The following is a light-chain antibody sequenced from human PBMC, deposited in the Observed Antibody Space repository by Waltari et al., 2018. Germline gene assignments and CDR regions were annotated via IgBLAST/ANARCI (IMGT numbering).Light chain of an antibody. CDR3: QQYHEWPYT. CDR2: VTS. V-gene: IGKV3-15*01. J-gene: IGKJ2*01. CDR1: QSVGKD. Sequence: MTQSPGTLYMSPGESATLSCRATQSVGKDVAWYQHGPGQTPRLLIYVTSSTGTGVPARFSGSGSGTEFTLTISSLQSEDFAIYYCQQYHEWPYTFGQGTRVEIK.